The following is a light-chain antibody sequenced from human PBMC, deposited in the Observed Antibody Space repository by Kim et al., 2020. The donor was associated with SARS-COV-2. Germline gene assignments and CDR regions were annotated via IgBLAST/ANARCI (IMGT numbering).Light chain of an antibody. CDR2: GAS. J-gene: IGKJ1*01. CDR1: QSVGSSY. V-gene: IGKV3-20*01. Sequence: SPGERVTLSCRASQSVGSSYLAWYQQKPGQAPRLLISGASSRATAIPDRFSGSVSGTDFTLTISRVEPEDFAVYYCQQYGSSPTTFGQGTKVDIK. CDR3: QQYGSSPTT.